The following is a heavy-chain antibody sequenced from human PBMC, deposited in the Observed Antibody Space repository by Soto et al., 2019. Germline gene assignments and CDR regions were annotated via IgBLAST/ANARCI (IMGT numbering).Heavy chain of an antibody. V-gene: IGHV2-5*01. D-gene: IGHD3-3*01. CDR1: GFSLSTSGEG. CDR3: VHRNYTDFWSGYYSFYFDY. Sequence: QITLKESGPTQVKPTQTLTLTCTFSGFSLSTSGEGVGWIRQPPGKALEWLALIYWNDDKPYSPSLKNRLTVTKDAYKHQVDLTMTNMDPVDTATYYCVHRNYTDFWSGYYSFYFDYWGQGTLVTVSS. CDR2: IYWNDDK. J-gene: IGHJ4*02.